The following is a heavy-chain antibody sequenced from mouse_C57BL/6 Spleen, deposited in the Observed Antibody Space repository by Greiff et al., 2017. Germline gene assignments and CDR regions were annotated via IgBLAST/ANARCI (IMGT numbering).Heavy chain of an antibody. CDR2: IYPGSGNT. J-gene: IGHJ1*03. CDR3: ARPSAYYGSSGGYFDV. CDR1: GYTFTDYY. V-gene: IGHV1-76*01. D-gene: IGHD1-1*01. Sequence: QVHVKQSGAELVRPGASVKLSCKASGYTFTDYYINWVKQRPGQGLEWIARIYPGSGNTYYNEKFKGKATLTAEKSSSTAYMQLSSLTSEDSAVYFCARPSAYYGSSGGYFDVWGTGTTVTVSS.